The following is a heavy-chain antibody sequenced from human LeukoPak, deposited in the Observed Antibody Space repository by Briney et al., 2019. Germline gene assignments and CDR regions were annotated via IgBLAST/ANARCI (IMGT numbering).Heavy chain of an antibody. CDR1: GGSISSYY. D-gene: IGHD5-24*01. V-gene: IGHV4-59*01. CDR3: ARLNPTDGYNDAFDI. Sequence: SETLSLTCTVTGGSISSYYWSWIRQPPGKGPEWIGYIYYSGSTNYNPSLKSRVTISVDTSKNQFSLKLSSVTAADTAVYYCARLNPTDGYNDAFDIWGQGTMVTVSS. CDR2: IYYSGST. J-gene: IGHJ3*02.